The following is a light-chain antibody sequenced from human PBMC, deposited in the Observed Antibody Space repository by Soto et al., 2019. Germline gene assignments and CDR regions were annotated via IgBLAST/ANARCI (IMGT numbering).Light chain of an antibody. V-gene: IGLV3-21*02. CDR3: QMWDSSSDHDV. CDR2: DDA. CDR1: NIGSES. Sequence: SYELTQPPSVSVAPGQTARITCGGNNIGSESVHWYQQKPGQAPVLVVCDDADRPSGIPERFSGSNSGNTATLTISRVEAGDEADYYCQMWDSSSDHDVFGTGTKLTVL. J-gene: IGLJ1*01.